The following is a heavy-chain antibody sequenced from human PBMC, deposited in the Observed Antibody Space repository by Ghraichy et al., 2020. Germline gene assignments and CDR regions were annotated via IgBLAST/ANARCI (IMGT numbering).Heavy chain of an antibody. Sequence: SETLSLTCTVSGGSISSSSYYWGWIRQPPGKGLEWIGSIYYSGSTYYNPSLKSRVTISVDTSKNQFSLKLSSVTAADTAVYYCARVREYGSSWYTGGFDPWGQGTLVTVSS. V-gene: IGHV4-39*01. D-gene: IGHD6-13*01. CDR1: GGSISSSSYY. J-gene: IGHJ5*02. CDR3: ARVREYGSSWYTGGFDP. CDR2: IYYSGST.